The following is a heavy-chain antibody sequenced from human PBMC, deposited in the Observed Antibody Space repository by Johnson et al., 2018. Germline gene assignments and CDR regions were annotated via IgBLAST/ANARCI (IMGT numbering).Heavy chain of an antibody. CDR2: IKSKTDGGTT. D-gene: IGHD2-21*02. V-gene: IGHV3-15*01. CDR1: GFTFSNAW. Sequence: EVQLLESGGGLVKPGGSLRLSCAASGFTFSNAWMSWVRQAPGKGLEWVGRIKSKTDGGTTDYAAPVKGRFTISRDDSKNTPYLQMNSLKTEDTAVYYFTTDLVGTAAYYAYVMAVWGQGTTVTVSS. J-gene: IGHJ6*02. CDR3: TTDLVGTAAYYAYVMAV.